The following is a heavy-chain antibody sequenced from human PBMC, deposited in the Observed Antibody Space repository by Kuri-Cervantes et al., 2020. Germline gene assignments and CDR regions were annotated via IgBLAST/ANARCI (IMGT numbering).Heavy chain of an antibody. Sequence: GESLKISCAASGFTFTSYEMNWVCQAPGKGLEWVAVISYDGSNKYYADSVKGRFTISRDNAKNSLYLQMNSLRAEDTAVYYCARRSVPDPWGQGTLVTVSS. CDR1: GFTFTSYE. CDR2: ISYDGSNK. V-gene: IGHV3-30*03. CDR3: ARRSVPDP. J-gene: IGHJ5*02.